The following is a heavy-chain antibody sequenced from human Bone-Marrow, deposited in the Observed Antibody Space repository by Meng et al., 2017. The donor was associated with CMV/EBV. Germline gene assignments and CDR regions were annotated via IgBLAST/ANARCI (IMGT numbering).Heavy chain of an antibody. CDR1: GYSISSGYY. CDR3: ASTYYDFWSGVY. CDR2: IYHSGST. V-gene: IGHV4-38-2*02. J-gene: IGHJ4*02. D-gene: IGHD3-3*01. Sequence: SETLSLTCTVSGYSISSGYYWGWIRQPPGKGLEWIGSIYHSGSTYYNPSLKSRVTISVDTSKNQFSLKLSSVTAADTAVYYCASTYYDFWSGVYWGQGTLVTVSS.